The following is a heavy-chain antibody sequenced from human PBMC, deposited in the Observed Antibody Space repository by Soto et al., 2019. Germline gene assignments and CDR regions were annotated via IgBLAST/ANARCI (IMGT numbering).Heavy chain of an antibody. CDR3: GRPGAFCYYGMAV. V-gene: IGHV5-10-1*01. D-gene: IGHD1-26*01. CDR1: GYTFTNYW. J-gene: IGHJ6*02. CDR2: IDPSDSHA. Sequence: GESLKISCKASGYTFTNYWITWVRQMPGKGLEWMGRIDPSDSHANYSPSFGGHVTFSVDKSTNTAYLQWSSLSPSDTATYYCGRPGAFCYYGMAVWGQGTTVTVSS.